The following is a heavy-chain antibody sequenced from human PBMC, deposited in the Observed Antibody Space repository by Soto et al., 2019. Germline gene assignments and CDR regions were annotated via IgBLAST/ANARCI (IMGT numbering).Heavy chain of an antibody. J-gene: IGHJ4*02. CDR1: GGSISSYY. CDR2: IYYSGST. CDR3: ATQRSGRFDY. D-gene: IGHD6-19*01. Sequence: PSETLSLTCTVSGGSISSYYWSWIRQPPGKGLEWIGYIYYSGSTNYNPSLKSRVTISVDTSKNQFSLKLSSVTAADTAVYYCATQRSGRFDYWGQGTLVTVSS. V-gene: IGHV4-59*01.